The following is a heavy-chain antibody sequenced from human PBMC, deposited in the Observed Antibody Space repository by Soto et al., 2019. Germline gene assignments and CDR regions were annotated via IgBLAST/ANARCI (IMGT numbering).Heavy chain of an antibody. J-gene: IGHJ4*02. Sequence: PSETLSLTCAVYGGSFSGYYWSWIRQPPGKGLEWIGEINHSGSTNYNPSLKSRVTISVDTSKNQFSLKLSSVTAADTAVYYCASEGNSANDFFCAYWGQGTLVTVSS. CDR2: INHSGST. D-gene: IGHD3-3*01. V-gene: IGHV4-34*01. CDR1: GGSFSGYY. CDR3: ASEGNSANDFFCAY.